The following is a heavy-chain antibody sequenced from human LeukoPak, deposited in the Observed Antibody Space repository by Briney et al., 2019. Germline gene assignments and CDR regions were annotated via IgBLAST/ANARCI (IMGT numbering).Heavy chain of an antibody. J-gene: IGHJ6*03. CDR3: ARVGLVDNEYGFYFYMDV. CDR1: GYSFSDYG. Sequence: ASVTVSFTPSGYSFSDYGITWVRQAPGLGIEWMGWISGYNGNTNYAESLQGRVTMTIDTSTSTAYLDLRSLRSDDTAVYYCARVGLVDNEYGFYFYMDVWGKGTTVIVSS. CDR2: ISGYNGNT. D-gene: IGHD4/OR15-4a*01. V-gene: IGHV1-18*01.